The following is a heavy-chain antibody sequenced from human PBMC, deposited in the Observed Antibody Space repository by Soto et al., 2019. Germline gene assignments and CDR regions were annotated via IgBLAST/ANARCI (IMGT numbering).Heavy chain of an antibody. CDR3: AKRSGYYFDS. D-gene: IGHD3-3*01. V-gene: IGHV3-30*18. Sequence: QVQRVEAGGGVVQPGRSLRLSCAASGFTFSTYGMHWVRQAPGKGLEGGAVISYDETNKYYADSVKGRFTISRDNSKNTVYLEMSSLRAEDTSISYCAKRSGYYFDSWGQGTLVTVSS. J-gene: IGHJ4*02. CDR1: GFTFSTYG. CDR2: ISYDETNK.